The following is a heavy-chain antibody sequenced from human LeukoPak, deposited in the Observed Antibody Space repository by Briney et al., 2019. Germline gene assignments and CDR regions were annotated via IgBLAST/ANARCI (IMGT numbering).Heavy chain of an antibody. V-gene: IGHV3-23*01. CDR3: ARVKVDSSGWYYEDY. CDR2: IGATAGYT. J-gene: IGHJ4*02. Sequence: GGSLRLSCAASGFTFTSYAMSWVRQAPGKGLEWVSNIGATAGYTNYADSVKGRFTISRDNSKNTLYLQMNSLRAEDTAVYYCARVKVDSSGWYYEDYWGQGTLVTVSS. D-gene: IGHD6-19*01. CDR1: GFTFTSYA.